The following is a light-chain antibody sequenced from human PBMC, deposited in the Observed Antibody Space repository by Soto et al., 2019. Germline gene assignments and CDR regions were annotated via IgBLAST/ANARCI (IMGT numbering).Light chain of an antibody. J-gene: IGKJ1*01. CDR3: QKYDSAPAWR. V-gene: IGKV1-27*01. CDR1: QGISNY. Sequence: DIQMTQYPNTLAASVGDRVTITCRASQGISNYLAWYQQKPGKVPKLLIYAASTLQSGVPSRFSDSGSGTEFTLTISSLQPEDVATYYCQKYDSAPAWRFGEGTKVDNK. CDR2: AAS.